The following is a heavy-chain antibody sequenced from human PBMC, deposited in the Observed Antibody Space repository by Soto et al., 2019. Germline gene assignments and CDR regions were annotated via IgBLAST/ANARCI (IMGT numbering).Heavy chain of an antibody. D-gene: IGHD3-10*01. CDR2: INGDGSIT. J-gene: IGHJ4*02. Sequence: PGGSLRLSCAASGFTFSNYWMHWVRQGPGKGLVWVSRINGDGSITTYADSVEGRFTISTDNAKSTVYLQMNSLRAEDTAVYYCARSLAYYYASGTYYGGVMGDYFNYWGQGTLVTVSS. V-gene: IGHV3-74*01. CDR3: ARSLAYYYASGTYYGGVMGDYFNY. CDR1: GFTFSNYW.